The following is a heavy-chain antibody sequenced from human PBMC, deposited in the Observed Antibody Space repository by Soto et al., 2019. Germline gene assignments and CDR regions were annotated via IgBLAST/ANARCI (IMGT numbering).Heavy chain of an antibody. CDR2: IIPIFGTA. V-gene: IGHV1-69*01. CDR3: ARWGSCWSDYYYGMVV. CDR1: GGTFSSYA. Sequence: QVQLVQSGAEVKKPGSSVKVSCKASGGTFSSYAISWVRQAPGQGREWMGGIIPIFGTANYAQKFQGRVTITAGESTHTAYMGRSSLRSEDTAVYYCARWGSCWSDYYYGMVVWGHGTTVTVS. J-gene: IGHJ6*02. D-gene: IGHD6-19*01.